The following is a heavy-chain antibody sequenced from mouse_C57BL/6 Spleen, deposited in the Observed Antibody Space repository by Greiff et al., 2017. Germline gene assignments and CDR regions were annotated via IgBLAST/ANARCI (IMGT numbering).Heavy chain of an antibody. D-gene: IGHD2-5*01. V-gene: IGHV1-80*01. CDR2: IYPGDGDT. CDR1: GYAFSSYW. J-gene: IGHJ2*01. CDR3: ASSDYSNSY. Sequence: VKLVESGAELVKPGASVKISCKASGYAFSSYWMNWVKQRHGKGLEWIGQIYPGDGDTNYKGKFKGKATLTADKSSSTAYMRLSSLTSEDSAVYFCASSDYSNSYWGQGTTLTVSS.